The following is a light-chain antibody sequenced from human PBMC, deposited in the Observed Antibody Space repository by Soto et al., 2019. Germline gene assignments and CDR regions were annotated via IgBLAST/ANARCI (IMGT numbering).Light chain of an antibody. CDR3: SSYGGYYNYV. CDR1: SSDVGGYNY. CDR2: EVN. J-gene: IGLJ1*01. V-gene: IGLV2-8*01. Sequence: QSVLTQPPSASGSPGQSVTISCTGTSSDVGGYNYVSWYQQYPGKAPKLMIYEVNKRPSGVPDRFSGSKSGNTASLTVSGLQAEDEADYYCSSYGGYYNYVFGTGTKV.